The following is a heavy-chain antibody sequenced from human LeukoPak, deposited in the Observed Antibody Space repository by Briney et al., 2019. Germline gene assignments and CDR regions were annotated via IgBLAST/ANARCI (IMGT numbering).Heavy chain of an antibody. Sequence: GGSLRLSCEASGFTFSSYNMSWVRQTPGKRLEWVSGIGGSDGRTYYADSVRGRFTISRDNSKSTLYLQMNSLRAEDTAIYYCAKMPVSYSSGWSTFDYWGQGSLVTVSS. J-gene: IGHJ4*02. CDR3: AKMPVSYSSGWSTFDY. CDR2: IGGSDGRT. D-gene: IGHD6-19*01. V-gene: IGHV3-23*01. CDR1: GFTFSSYN.